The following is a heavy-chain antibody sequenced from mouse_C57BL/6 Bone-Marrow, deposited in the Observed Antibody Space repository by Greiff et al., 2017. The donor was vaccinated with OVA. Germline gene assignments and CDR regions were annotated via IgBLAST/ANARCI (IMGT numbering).Heavy chain of an antibody. CDR2: IYPGSGST. V-gene: IGHV1-55*01. CDR3: ARGYFYYA. D-gene: IGHD1-1*01. Sequence: QVQLQQPGAELVKPGASVKMSCKASGYTFTSYWITWVKQRPGQGLAWIGDIYPGSGSTNYNAKFKSKATLTVDTSSSTAYMQLSSLTSEFSAVYYCARGYFYYAWGQGTLVTVSA. CDR1: GYTFTSYW. J-gene: IGHJ3*01.